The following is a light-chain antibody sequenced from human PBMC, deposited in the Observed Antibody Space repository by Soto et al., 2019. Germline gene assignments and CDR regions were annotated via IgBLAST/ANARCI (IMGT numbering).Light chain of an antibody. Sequence: DVQMTQSPSSLSAFVGDRVTITCRASQGIAPYLAWFQQKPGKVPKLLIYATSTLQSGVRSRFSGSGSGTDFTLTISSLQPEDIGTYYCQKYNSAPLTFGGGTKVEIK. V-gene: IGKV1-27*01. J-gene: IGKJ4*01. CDR3: QKYNSAPLT. CDR2: ATS. CDR1: QGIAPY.